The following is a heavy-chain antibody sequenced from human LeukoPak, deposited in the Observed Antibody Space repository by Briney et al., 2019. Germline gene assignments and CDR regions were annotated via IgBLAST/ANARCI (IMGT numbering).Heavy chain of an antibody. CDR1: GGSFSGYY. CDR3: ARGRQDVTMIVVVMTAVSYYLDV. Sequence: SETLSLTCAVYGGSFSGYYWTWIRQTPEKGLEWIGEMNRSGSTSYNPSLKSRVTISVDTSKNHFSLKLSSVTAADTAVYYCARGRQDVTMIVVVMTAVSYYLDVWGKGTTVTVS. CDR2: MNRSGST. J-gene: IGHJ6*03. V-gene: IGHV4-34*01. D-gene: IGHD3-22*01.